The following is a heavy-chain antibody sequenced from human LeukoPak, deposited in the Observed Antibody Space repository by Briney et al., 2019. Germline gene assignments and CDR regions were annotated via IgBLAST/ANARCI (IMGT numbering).Heavy chain of an antibody. Sequence: ASVKVSCKASGYNFAHNIHWVRQAPGQGHEFMGWINPKNGGSKYAQNFQGRVTMTRDTSISTVYMELSSLGSDDTAVYYCVVSIQAAAIPAFDSWGQGTLVTVSS. CDR1: GYNFAHN. CDR2: INPKNGGS. V-gene: IGHV1-2*02. J-gene: IGHJ4*02. CDR3: VVSIQAAAIPAFDS. D-gene: IGHD6-25*01.